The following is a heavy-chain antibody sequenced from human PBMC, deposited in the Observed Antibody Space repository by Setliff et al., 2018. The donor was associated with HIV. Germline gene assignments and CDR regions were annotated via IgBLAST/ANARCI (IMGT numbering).Heavy chain of an antibody. CDR2: ISPSASTI. CDR1: GFTFSSAW. J-gene: IGHJ4*02. CDR3: VRDSRSDGSFDY. Sequence: PGGSLRLSCAASGFTFSSAWMGWVRQAPAKGLEWVSYISPSASTIYYADSVKGRFTISRDNAKNSLYLQMDSLRAEDTAVYYCVRDSRSDGSFDYWGQGTLVTVSS. D-gene: IGHD3-10*01. V-gene: IGHV3-48*03.